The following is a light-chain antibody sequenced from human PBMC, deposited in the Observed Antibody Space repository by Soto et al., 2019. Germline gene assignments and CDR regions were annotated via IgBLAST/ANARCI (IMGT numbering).Light chain of an antibody. CDR2: DVS. CDR3: SSYTCSITPYV. Sequence: QSALTQPASVSGSPGQSLTLSCTGTSSAGGGYNYVSWYQQHPGKDPKLLIYDVSNRPSGVSNRFSGSKSGDTASLTIFGIQAEDEAEYYCSSYTCSITPYVFGTGTKLTVL. J-gene: IGLJ1*01. V-gene: IGLV2-14*01. CDR1: SSAGGGYNY.